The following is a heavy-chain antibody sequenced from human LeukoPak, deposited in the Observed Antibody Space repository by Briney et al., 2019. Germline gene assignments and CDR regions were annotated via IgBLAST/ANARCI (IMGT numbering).Heavy chain of an antibody. J-gene: IGHJ4*02. CDR2: ISSSSSYI. D-gene: IGHD6-13*01. V-gene: IGHV3-21*04. Sequence: SGGSLRLSCVASGFTFSSYAMSWVRQAPGKGLEWVSSISSSSSYIYYADSVKGRFTISRDNAKNSLYLQMNSLRAEDTAVYYCAKESKSSWFWDFDYWGQGTLVTVSS. CDR3: AKESKSSWFWDFDY. CDR1: GFTFSSYA.